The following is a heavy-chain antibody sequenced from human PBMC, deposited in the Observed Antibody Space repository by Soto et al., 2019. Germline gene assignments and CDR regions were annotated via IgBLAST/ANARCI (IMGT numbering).Heavy chain of an antibody. V-gene: IGHV3-49*04. Sequence: GGSLRLSCTASGFTFGDYAMSWVRQAPGKGLEWVGFISSSGDGGSTEYAANVKGRFIISRDDSKSIAHLQMNSLKPEHTAVYYCSSEDIAVVPAAVEQYYYYGLDVWGQGTTVTVSS. J-gene: IGHJ6*02. D-gene: IGHD2-2*01. CDR2: ISSSGDGGST. CDR3: SSEDIAVVPAAVEQYYYYGLDV. CDR1: GFTFGDYA.